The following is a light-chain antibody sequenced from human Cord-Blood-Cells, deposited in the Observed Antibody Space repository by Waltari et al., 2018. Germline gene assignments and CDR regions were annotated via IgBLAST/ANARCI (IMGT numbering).Light chain of an antibody. CDR1: SSDVGGYNY. CDR2: DVS. Sequence: QSALTQPRSVSGSPGQSVTISCTGTSSDVGGYNYVSWYQQHPGKAPKLMIYDVSKRPSGVPDRFSGSKSGNTAALPIAGLQAEDEADYYCGSYAGSYTVVFGGGTKLTVL. CDR3: GSYAGSYTVV. J-gene: IGLJ2*01. V-gene: IGLV2-11*01.